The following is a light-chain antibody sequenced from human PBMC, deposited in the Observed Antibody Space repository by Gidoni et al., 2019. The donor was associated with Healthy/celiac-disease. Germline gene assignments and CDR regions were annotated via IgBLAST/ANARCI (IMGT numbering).Light chain of an antibody. V-gene: IGKV4-1*01. CDR3: QQYYSTPFT. Sequence: DIVMTQSPDSLAVSLGERATINCKSSQSVLYCSNNKNYLAWYQQKPGQPPKLLIYWASTRESGVPDRFSGSGSGTDFTLTISSLQAEDVAVYYCQQYYSTPFTCGPGTKVDIK. CDR2: WAS. CDR1: QSVLYCSNNKNY. J-gene: IGKJ3*01.